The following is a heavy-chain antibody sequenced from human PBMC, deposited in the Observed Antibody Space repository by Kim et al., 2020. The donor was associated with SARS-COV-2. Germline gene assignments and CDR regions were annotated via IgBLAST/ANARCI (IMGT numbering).Heavy chain of an antibody. CDR1: GFAVTSYW. Sequence: GGSLRLSCAASGFAVTSYWMSWVRQAPGKGLEWVANIKQDGSETYYVDLVKGRFSISRDNSKNSLYLQMNSLRVEDTAVYYCARDGSAFDSWGQGTLVTVSS. CDR2: IKQDGSET. V-gene: IGHV3-7*01. CDR3: ARDGSAFDS. D-gene: IGHD2-15*01. J-gene: IGHJ4*02.